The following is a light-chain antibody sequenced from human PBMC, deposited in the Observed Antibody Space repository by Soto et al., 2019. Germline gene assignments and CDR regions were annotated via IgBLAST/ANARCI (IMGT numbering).Light chain of an antibody. CDR3: QQYGSSALT. CDR2: GAS. V-gene: IGKV3-20*01. Sequence: EIVLTQSPGTLSLSPGERDTLSCRSSQSVSSIYLAWYQQKPGQAPRPLIYGASSRPTGIPDRFSGSGSGTDLTLTISRLEPEDFAVYYCQQYGSSALTVGGGTKVEIK. J-gene: IGKJ4*02. CDR1: QSVSSIY.